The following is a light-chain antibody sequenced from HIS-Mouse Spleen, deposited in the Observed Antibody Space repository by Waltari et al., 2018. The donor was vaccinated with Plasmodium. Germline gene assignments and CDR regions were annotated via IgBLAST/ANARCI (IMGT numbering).Light chain of an antibody. Sequence: QSALTQPASVSGSPGQSITISCTGTSSDVGGYNYVSWYQQHPGKAPKLRIYEGSHRPSGGSNRFSGSKAGNTASLTISGLQAEDEADYYCSSYTSSSTLVFGTGTKVTVL. V-gene: IGLV2-14*01. J-gene: IGLJ1*01. CDR3: SSYTSSSTLV. CDR1: SSDVGGYNY. CDR2: EGS.